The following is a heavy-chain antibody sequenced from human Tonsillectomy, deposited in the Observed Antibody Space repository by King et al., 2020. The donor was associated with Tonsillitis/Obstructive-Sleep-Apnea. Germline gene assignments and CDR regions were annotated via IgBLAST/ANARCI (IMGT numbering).Heavy chain of an antibody. CDR2: IYYNWFT. V-gene: IGHV4-59*01. D-gene: IGHD6-13*01. CDR3: ARGGAAVPYCFGY. J-gene: IGHJ4*02. Sequence: QLQESGPGLVKPSETLSLTCTVSDGSINSYYWTWIRQTPGKGLERIAYIYYNWFTNYNPTLQSRLTVSADTSKNRFSLNLGSVTAAHTAIDYCARGGAAVPYCFGYWGQGKVVTVS. CDR1: DGSINSYY.